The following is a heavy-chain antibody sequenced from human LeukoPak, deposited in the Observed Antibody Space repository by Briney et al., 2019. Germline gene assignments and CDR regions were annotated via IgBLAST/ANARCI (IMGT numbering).Heavy chain of an antibody. D-gene: IGHD3-3*01. CDR3: AGGVLPYYFDY. V-gene: IGHV3-66*01. CDR1: GFAVNSNY. CDR2: IYSAGTT. J-gene: IGHJ4*02. Sequence: GGSLRLSCAASGFAVNSNYMSWVRQAPGKGLEWVSVIYSAGTTFYADSVKGRLSISRDNSKNTLYPHMDSLRAEDTAVYYCAGGVLPYYFDYWGQGTLVTVSA.